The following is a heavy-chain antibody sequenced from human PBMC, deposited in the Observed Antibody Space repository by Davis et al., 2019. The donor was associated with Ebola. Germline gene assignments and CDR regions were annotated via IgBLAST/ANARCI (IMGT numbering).Heavy chain of an antibody. V-gene: IGHV4-4*02. CDR2: IYHSGST. Sequence: SETLSLTCAVSGDSISSTNWWSWVRQPPGKGLEWIGEIYHSGSTYYNPSLNSRVTISVDQSKNQFSLKLSSVTAADTAVYYCASLFGVIVVPPGSRVFYYYLDVWGKGTTVTVSS. D-gene: IGHD2-15*01. CDR1: GDSISSTNW. J-gene: IGHJ6*03. CDR3: ASLFGVIVVPPGSRVFYYYLDV.